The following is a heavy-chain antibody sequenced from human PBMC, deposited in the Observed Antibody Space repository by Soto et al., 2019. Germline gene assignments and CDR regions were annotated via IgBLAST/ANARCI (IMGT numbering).Heavy chain of an antibody. Sequence: ASVKVSCKASGYTFTSYYINWVRQATGQGLEWMGWMNPNRGNTGYAQKFQGRVTMTRNTSISTAYMELSSLRSEDTAVYYCARGQGNCRSASCSNWFDPWGQGTLVTVSS. CDR3: ARGQGNCRSASCSNWFDP. CDR1: GYTFTSYY. CDR2: MNPNRGNT. J-gene: IGHJ5*02. D-gene: IGHD2-2*01. V-gene: IGHV1-8*02.